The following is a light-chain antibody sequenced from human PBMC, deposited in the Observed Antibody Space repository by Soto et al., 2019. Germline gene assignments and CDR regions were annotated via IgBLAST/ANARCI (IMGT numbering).Light chain of an antibody. J-gene: IGLJ1*01. CDR3: SSYTSSSTSYV. CDR2: DVS. CDR1: SSDVGGYNY. Sequence: QSVLTQPASVSGSPGQSITISCTGTSSDVGGYNYVSWYQQHPGKATKLMIYDVSNRPSGVSNRFSGSKSGNTASLIISGLQAEDEADYYCSSYTSSSTSYVFGTGTKVTVL. V-gene: IGLV2-14*01.